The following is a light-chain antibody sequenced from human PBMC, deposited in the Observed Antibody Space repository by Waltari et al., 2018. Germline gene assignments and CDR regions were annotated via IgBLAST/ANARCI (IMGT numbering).Light chain of an antibody. CDR3: QQRRNWPLT. CDR1: QSVGTY. V-gene: IGKV3-11*01. J-gene: IGKJ4*01. Sequence: DIVLTQSPAILSFSPGERATLSCRASQSVGTYLAWYQQPPGQSPRLLIHDASYRATGIPARFSGSGSETDFTLTISSLQPEDFAVYYCQQRRNWPLTFGGGTRVQI. CDR2: DAS.